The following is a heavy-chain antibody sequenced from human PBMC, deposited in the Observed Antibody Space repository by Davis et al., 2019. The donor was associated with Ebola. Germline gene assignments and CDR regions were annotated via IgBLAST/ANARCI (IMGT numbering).Heavy chain of an antibody. J-gene: IGHJ6*02. Sequence: GESLKISCAASGFTFSSYAMSWVRQAPGKGLEWVSAISGSGSTIYYADSVKGRFTISRDNAKNSLYLQMNSLRAEDTAVYYCAREGTTVTSWGYYYYGMDVWGQGTTVTVSS. CDR2: ISGSGSTI. V-gene: IGHV3-23*01. CDR3: AREGTTVTSWGYYYYGMDV. CDR1: GFTFSSYA. D-gene: IGHD4-17*01.